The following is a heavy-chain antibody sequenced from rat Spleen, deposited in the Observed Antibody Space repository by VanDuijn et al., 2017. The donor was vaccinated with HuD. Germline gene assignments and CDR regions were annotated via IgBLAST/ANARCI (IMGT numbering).Heavy chain of an antibody. CDR2: ISYDGSST. V-gene: IGHV5-7*01. J-gene: IGHJ2*01. Sequence: EVQLVESGGGLVQPGRSLKLSCTASGFTLSTFAMAWVRQAPKTGLEWVATISYDGSSTYYRASVKGRFTISRDNAKRTLSLQMDSLRSEDTATYYCARQAYYDGSSFDYWGQGVMVTVSS. CDR3: ARQAYYDGSSFDY. CDR1: GFTLSTFA. D-gene: IGHD1-12*02.